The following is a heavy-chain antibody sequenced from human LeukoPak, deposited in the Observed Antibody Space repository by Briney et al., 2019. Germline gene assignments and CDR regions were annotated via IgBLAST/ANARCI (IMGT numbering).Heavy chain of an antibody. J-gene: IGHJ4*02. V-gene: IGHV3-23*01. CDR1: GFIFSNYA. D-gene: IGHD3-10*01. Sequence: GGSLRLSCAASGFIFSNYAMSWVRQAPGKGLEWVSSFDTLDGLTNYAESVKGRFTISRDNSKNTLYLRMNSLTAEDTAVYYCAKPFGSDSSYQAFDSWGQGTLVTVSS. CDR3: AKPFGSDSSYQAFDS. CDR2: FDTLDGLT.